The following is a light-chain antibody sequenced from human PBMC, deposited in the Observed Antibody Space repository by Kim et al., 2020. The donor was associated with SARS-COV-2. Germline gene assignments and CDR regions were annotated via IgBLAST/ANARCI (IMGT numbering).Light chain of an antibody. J-gene: IGLJ2*01. V-gene: IGLV1-44*01. CDR2: RSN. CDR1: RSDIGSNT. Sequence: ELTQPPSAYGTPGQRVTISCSGSRSDIGSNTVNWYQQLPGTAPKLLIYRSNKRPSGVPDRFSASKSGTSASLAISGLQSEDEADHYCAAWDDSLNGDVVFGGGTQLTVL. CDR3: AAWDDSLNGDVV.